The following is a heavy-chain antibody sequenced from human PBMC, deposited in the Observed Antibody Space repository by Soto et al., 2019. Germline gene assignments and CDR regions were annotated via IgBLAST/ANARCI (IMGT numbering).Heavy chain of an antibody. Sequence: SETLSLTCTVSGVSISNYHWSWIRQPPGKGLEWIGYIYSGNTNYNASLKSRVTISVDTSKNQFSLKLSSVTAADTAVYYCARLYPYYDILTGSQIYGFDFWGQGTMVT. CDR1: GVSISNYH. CDR2: IYSGNT. D-gene: IGHD3-9*01. CDR3: ARLYPYYDILTGSQIYGFDF. J-gene: IGHJ3*01. V-gene: IGHV4-59*01.